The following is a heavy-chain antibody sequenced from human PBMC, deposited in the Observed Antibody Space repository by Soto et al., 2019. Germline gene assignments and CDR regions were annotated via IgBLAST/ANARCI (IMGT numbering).Heavy chain of an antibody. CDR3: ASTAGGYSYGYYFDY. CDR2: IYYSGST. Sequence: SETLSLTCTVSGGSISSGGYYWSWIRQHPGKGLEWIGYIYYSGSTYYNPSLKSRVTISVDTSKNQFSLKLSSVTAADTALYYCASTAGGYSYGYYFDYWGQGTLVTVSS. J-gene: IGHJ4*02. CDR1: GGSISSGGYY. D-gene: IGHD5-18*01. V-gene: IGHV4-31*03.